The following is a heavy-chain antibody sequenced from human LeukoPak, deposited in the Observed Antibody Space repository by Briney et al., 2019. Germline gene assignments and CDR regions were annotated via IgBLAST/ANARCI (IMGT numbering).Heavy chain of an antibody. CDR1: GGSISSYY. V-gene: IGHV4-59*12. D-gene: IGHD1-26*01. CDR3: ARAGGSYRRHDY. Sequence: PSETLSLTCTVSGGSISSYYWSWIRQPPGKGLEWIGYIYYSESTNYNPSLKSRVTISVDTSKNQFSLKLSSVTAADTAVYYCARAGGSYRRHDYWGQGTLVTVSS. J-gene: IGHJ4*02. CDR2: IYYSEST.